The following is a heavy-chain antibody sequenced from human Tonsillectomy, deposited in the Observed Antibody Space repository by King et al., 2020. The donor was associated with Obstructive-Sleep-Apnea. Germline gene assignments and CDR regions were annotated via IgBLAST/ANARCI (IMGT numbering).Heavy chain of an antibody. Sequence: QVQLVQSGAEVKKPGASVKVSCKASGYTFTGYYIHWVRQAPGQGLEWMGWISPNSGATKYAQKFQDRVTMTRDTSISTAYMDLSRLRSDDTAIYYCARDMRAYDSTSPAYWGQGTLVTVSS. CDR2: ISPNSGAT. CDR3: ARDMRAYDSTSPAY. D-gene: IGHD3-10*01. J-gene: IGHJ4*02. CDR1: GYTFTGYY. V-gene: IGHV1-2*02.